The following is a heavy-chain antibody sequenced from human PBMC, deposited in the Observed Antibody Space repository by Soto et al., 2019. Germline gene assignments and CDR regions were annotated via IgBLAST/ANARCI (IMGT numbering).Heavy chain of an antibody. V-gene: IGHV1-18*01. Sequence: QVQLVQSRGEVKKPGASVKVSCKTSGYRFTTYGISWVRQAPGQGLEWMGWISGYNGNTNYAQKLKGRLTMTTDTTTSTAYMELRSLTSDDTAVYYCAREAPAPYYYIGMDVWGQVSTVTASS. CDR1: GYRFTTYG. CDR2: ISGYNGNT. D-gene: IGHD6-6*01. J-gene: IGHJ6*02. CDR3: AREAPAPYYYIGMDV.